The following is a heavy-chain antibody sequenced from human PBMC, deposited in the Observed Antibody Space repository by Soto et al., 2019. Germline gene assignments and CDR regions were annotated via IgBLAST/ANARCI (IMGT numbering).Heavy chain of an antibody. CDR3: ATALVELSPDSYDY. V-gene: IGHV3-30*03. CDR2: ISYDGSDT. J-gene: IGHJ4*02. CDR1: GFTCSSYA. Sequence: QVQLVESGGGVVQPGRSLRLSCAASGFTCSSYAMHLVRQAPGKWLEWVAVISYDGSDTYSADYEKGRYTISRDNSENTLHLQMNSLIADDTAVYYCATALVELSPDSYDYWGQGPMITVSS. D-gene: IGHD3-16*02.